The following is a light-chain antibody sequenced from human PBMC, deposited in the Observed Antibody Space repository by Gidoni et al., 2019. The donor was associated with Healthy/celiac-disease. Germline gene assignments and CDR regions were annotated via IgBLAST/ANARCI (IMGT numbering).Light chain of an antibody. CDR3: LQDYNYPPWT. J-gene: IGKJ1*01. CDR1: QGIRND. Sequence: AIQMTPSPSSLSASVGDRVTNTCRASQGIRNDLGWYQQKPGKAPKLLIYAASSLQRGVPSRFSGSGSGTDFTLTISSLQPEDFATYYCLQDYNYPPWTFXQXTKVEIK. CDR2: AAS. V-gene: IGKV1-6*01.